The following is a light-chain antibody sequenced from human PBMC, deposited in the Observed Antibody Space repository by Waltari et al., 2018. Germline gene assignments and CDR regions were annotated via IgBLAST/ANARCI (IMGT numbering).Light chain of an antibody. Sequence: DIVLTQSPDSLAVSLGERATINCKASQNLYNSINKNSLAWYQQKPGHPPRLLIYWASTRDSGVPDRFSGSGSGTDFTLTIDSLQTEDVAVYFCQQYYSNPRTFGPGTKLEIK. V-gene: IGKV4-1*01. J-gene: IGKJ3*01. CDR3: QQYYSNPRT. CDR2: WAS. CDR1: QNLYNSINKNS.